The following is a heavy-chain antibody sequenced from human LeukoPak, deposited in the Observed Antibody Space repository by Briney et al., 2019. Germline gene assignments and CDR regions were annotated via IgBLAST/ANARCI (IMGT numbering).Heavy chain of an antibody. CDR1: GYTFPSYF. V-gene: IGHV1-46*01. J-gene: IGHJ4*02. D-gene: IGHD2-21*02. Sequence: ASVKVSCKASGYTFPSYFMHWVRQAPGQGLEWMGIINPTGGSTTYAQKFQGRVTMTRDTSTSTAYMELSSLRSEDTAVYYCARDRAPPYCGGDCYPGLFDYWGQGTLVTVSS. CDR3: ARDRAPPYCGGDCYPGLFDY. CDR2: INPTGGST.